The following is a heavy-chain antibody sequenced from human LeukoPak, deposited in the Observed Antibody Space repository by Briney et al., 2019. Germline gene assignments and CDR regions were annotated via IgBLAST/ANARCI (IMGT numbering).Heavy chain of an antibody. CDR2: ISGGGGST. Sequence: GGSLRLSCAASGVTFSSYAMSWVRQAPGKGLEWVSGISGGGGSTYYADSVKDRFIISRDNSKNTLYLQMNSLRGEDTAVYYCATQTAIVVATTWGQGTLVTVSS. V-gene: IGHV3-23*01. CDR1: GVTFSSYA. CDR3: ATQTAIVVATT. D-gene: IGHD3-22*01. J-gene: IGHJ5*02.